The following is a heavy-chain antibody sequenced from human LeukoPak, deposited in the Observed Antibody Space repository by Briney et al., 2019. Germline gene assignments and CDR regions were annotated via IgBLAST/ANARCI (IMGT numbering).Heavy chain of an antibody. CDR3: AKDRWGAGSYYNPLDY. D-gene: IGHD3-10*01. CDR2: ISSSSSTT. Sequence: GGSLRLSCAASGFTFSSYSMNWVRQAPGKGLEWVSYISSSSSTTYYADSVKGRFTISRDNSKNTLYLQMNSLRAEDTAVYYCAKDRWGAGSYYNPLDYWGQGTLVTVSS. V-gene: IGHV3-48*01. CDR1: GFTFSSYS. J-gene: IGHJ4*02.